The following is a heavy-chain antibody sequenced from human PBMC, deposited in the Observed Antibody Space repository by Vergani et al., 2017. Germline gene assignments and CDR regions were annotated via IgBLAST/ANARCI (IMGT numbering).Heavy chain of an antibody. Sequence: EVQLVESGGGLVQPGGSLRLSCAASGFTVSSNYMSWVRQAPGKGLEWVSVIYSGGSTYYADSVKGRFTISRDNSKNTLYLQMNSLRAEDTAVYYCAREGAAASLNYYYYYMDVWGKGTTVTVSS. V-gene: IGHV3-66*02. D-gene: IGHD6-13*01. CDR2: IYSGGST. CDR1: GFTVSSNY. J-gene: IGHJ6*03. CDR3: AREGAAASLNYYYYYMDV.